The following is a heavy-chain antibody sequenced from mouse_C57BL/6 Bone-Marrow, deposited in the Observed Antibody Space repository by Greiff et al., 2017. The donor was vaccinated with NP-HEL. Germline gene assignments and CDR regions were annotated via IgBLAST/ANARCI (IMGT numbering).Heavy chain of an antibody. CDR2: ISYDGSN. CDR3: ARGQGGYFDY. J-gene: IGHJ2*01. D-gene: IGHD3-3*01. Sequence: ESGPGLVKPSQSLSLTCSVTGYSITSGYYWNWIRQFPGNKLEWIGYISYDGSNNYNPSLKNRIPITRDTSKNQFFLKLNSVTTEDTATYYCARGQGGYFDYWGQGTTLTVSS. V-gene: IGHV3-6*01. CDR1: GYSITSGYY.